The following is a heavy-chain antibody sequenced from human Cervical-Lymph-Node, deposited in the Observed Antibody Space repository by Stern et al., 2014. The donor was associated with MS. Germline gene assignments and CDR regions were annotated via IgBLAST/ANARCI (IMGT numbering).Heavy chain of an antibody. J-gene: IGHJ4*02. CDR2: IQQDGGER. V-gene: IGHV3-7*01. Sequence: VQLVQSGGGLVQPGGSLRLSCEASGFTFSSYWMTSVRQAPGKGLEWVANIQQDGGERYYVDSVKGRFPTPRDNAKNPLYLQMSGLRAEDTAVYYGARPASGSFYVDSFDQWGQGTLVTVSS. CDR3: ARPASGSFYVDSFDQ. CDR1: GFTFSSYW. D-gene: IGHD3-22*01.